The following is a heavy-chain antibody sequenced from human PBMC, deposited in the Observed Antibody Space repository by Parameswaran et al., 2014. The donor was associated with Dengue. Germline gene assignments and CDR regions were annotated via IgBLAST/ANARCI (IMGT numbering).Heavy chain of an antibody. V-gene: IGHV3-53*01. CDR3: ARDRVDIVATELRLRRGYYSNGMDV. CDR2: INSGGST. J-gene: IGHJ6*02. D-gene: IGHD5-12*01. Sequence: WIRQPPGKGLEWVSVINSGGSTYYADSVKGRFTISRDNSKNTLFLQMNTLRGEDTAVYYCARDRVDIVATELRLRRGYYSNGMDVWGQGTTVTVSS.